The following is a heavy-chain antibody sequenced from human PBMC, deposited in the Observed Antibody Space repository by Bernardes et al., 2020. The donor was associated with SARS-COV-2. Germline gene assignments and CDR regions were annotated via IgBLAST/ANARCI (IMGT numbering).Heavy chain of an antibody. D-gene: IGHD1-26*01. Sequence: GGSLRLSCAASGFTFSSYWMHWVRLGPGKGPVWVSRINGDGSSINYADSVKGRFTISRDNARNTLYLEMNSLRAVDTAVYYCARGSGNYYFDYWGQGTLVTVSS. CDR2: INGDGSSI. J-gene: IGHJ4*02. CDR3: ARGSGNYYFDY. V-gene: IGHV3-74*01. CDR1: GFTFSSYW.